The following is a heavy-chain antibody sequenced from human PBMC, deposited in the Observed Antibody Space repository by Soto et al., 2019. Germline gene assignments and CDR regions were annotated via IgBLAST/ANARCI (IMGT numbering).Heavy chain of an antibody. V-gene: IGHV1-69*13. Sequence: GASVKVSCKASGGTFSSYAISWVRQAPGQGLEWMGGIIPIFGTANYAQKFQGRVTITADESTSTAYMELSSLRSEDTAVYYCASHNVDTAMVGESSFDYWGQGTLVTVSS. D-gene: IGHD5-18*01. CDR1: GGTFSSYA. J-gene: IGHJ4*02. CDR3: ASHNVDTAMVGESSFDY. CDR2: IIPIFGTA.